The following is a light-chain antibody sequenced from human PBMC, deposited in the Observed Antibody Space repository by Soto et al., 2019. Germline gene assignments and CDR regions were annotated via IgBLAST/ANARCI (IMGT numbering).Light chain of an antibody. CDR3: QSADSSDTVV. J-gene: IGLJ2*01. V-gene: IGLV3-25*03. CDR2: KDS. CDR1: ALPKQY. Sequence: SYELTQPPSVSVSPGQTARITCSGDALPKQYVYWYQQKPGQAPVLVIYKDSERPSGIPERFSGSSSGTTVTLTISGVQAEDEADYYCQSADSSDTVVFGGGTKLTVL.